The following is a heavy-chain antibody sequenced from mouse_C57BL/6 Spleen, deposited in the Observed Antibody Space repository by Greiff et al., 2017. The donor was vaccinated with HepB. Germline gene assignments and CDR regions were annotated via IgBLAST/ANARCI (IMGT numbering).Heavy chain of an antibody. CDR1: GYTFTSYW. CDR2: IHPNSGST. CDR3: ARCDGYYDAMDY. Sequence: QVQLQQSGAELVKPGASVKLSCKASGYTFTSYWMHWVKQRPGQGLEWIGMIHPNSGSTNYNEKFKSKATLTVDKSSSTAYMQLSSLTSEDSAVYYCARCDGYYDAMDYWGQGTSVTVSS. D-gene: IGHD2-3*01. V-gene: IGHV1-64*01. J-gene: IGHJ4*01.